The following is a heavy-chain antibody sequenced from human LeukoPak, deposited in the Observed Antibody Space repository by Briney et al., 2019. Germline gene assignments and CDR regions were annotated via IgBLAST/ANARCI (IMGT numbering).Heavy chain of an antibody. V-gene: IGHV1-8*02. D-gene: IGHD5-12*01. CDR3: ARAGLGYDFFDY. CDR1: GYTFTSYY. J-gene: IGHJ4*02. CDR2: MNPNSGNT. Sequence: ASVKVSCKASGYTFTSYYMHWVRQATGQGLEWMGWMNPNSGNTGYAQKFQGRVTMTRNTSISTAYMELSSLRSEDTAVYYCARAGLGYDFFDYWGQGTLVTVSS.